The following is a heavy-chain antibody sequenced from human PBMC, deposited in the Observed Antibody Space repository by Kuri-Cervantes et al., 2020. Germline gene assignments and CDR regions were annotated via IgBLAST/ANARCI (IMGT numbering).Heavy chain of an antibody. V-gene: IGHV3-NL1*01. D-gene: IGHD3-16*01. Sequence: GGSLRLSCTTSGFIFTDVWLTWVRQTPGKGLEWVSGLSGRGTSTYYADSVKGRFTISRDNSKNTLYLQMNSLRVEDTAVYYCAKAEGGWGQGTLVTVSS. J-gene: IGHJ4*02. CDR1: GFIFTDVW. CDR3: AKAEGG. CDR2: LSGRGTST.